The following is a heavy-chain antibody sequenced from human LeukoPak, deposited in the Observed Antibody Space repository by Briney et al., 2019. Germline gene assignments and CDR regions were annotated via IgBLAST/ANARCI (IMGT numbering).Heavy chain of an antibody. Sequence: PSETLSLTCTVSGGSISSGDYYWSWIRQPPGKGLEWIGYIYYSGSTYYNPSLKSRVTISVDTSKNQFSLQLNSVTPEDTAVYYCARGGHSSSWYGYYYYYYGMDVWGQGTTVTVSS. CDR2: IYYSGST. J-gene: IGHJ6*02. V-gene: IGHV4-30-4*01. CDR1: GGSISSGDYY. D-gene: IGHD6-13*01. CDR3: ARGGHSSSWYGYYYYYYGMDV.